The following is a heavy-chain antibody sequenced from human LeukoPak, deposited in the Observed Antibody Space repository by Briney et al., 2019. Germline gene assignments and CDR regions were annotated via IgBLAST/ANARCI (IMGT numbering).Heavy chain of an antibody. CDR2: IYYSGST. CDR3: ARLGIAAASYYFDY. V-gene: IGHV4-61*01. J-gene: IGHJ4*02. CDR1: GGSVSSGSYY. Sequence: PSETLSLTCTVSGGSVSSGSYYWSWIRQPPGKGLEWIGYIYYSGSTNYNPSLKSRVTISVDTSKNQFSLKLSSVTAADTAVYYCARLGIAAASYYFDYWGQGTLVTVSS. D-gene: IGHD6-13*01.